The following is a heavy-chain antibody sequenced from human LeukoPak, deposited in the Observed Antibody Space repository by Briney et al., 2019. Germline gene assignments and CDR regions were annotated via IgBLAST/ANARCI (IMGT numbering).Heavy chain of an antibody. CDR1: GYTLTELS. CDR2: FDPEDGET. Sequence: ASVKVSCKVSGYTLTELSMHWVRQAPGKGLEWMGGFDPEDGETIYAQKFQGRVTMTEDTSTDTAYMELSSLRSEDTALYYCATRSADTPGLGMDVWGQGTTVTVSS. D-gene: IGHD2-2*02. CDR3: ATRSADTPGLGMDV. V-gene: IGHV1-24*01. J-gene: IGHJ6*02.